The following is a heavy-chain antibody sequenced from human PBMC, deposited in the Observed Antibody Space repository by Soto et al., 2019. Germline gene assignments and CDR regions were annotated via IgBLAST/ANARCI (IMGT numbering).Heavy chain of an antibody. CDR2: ISGSGGST. V-gene: IGHV3-23*01. CDR3: AKGHPDYSGSYSLSPEPFDY. J-gene: IGHJ4*02. CDR1: GFTFSSYA. D-gene: IGHD1-26*01. Sequence: GGSLRLSCAASGFTFSSYAMSWVRQAPGKGLEWVSAISGSGGSTYYADSVKGRFTISRDNSKNTLYLQMNSLRAEDTAVYYCAKGHPDYSGSYSLSPEPFDYWGQGTLVTVSS.